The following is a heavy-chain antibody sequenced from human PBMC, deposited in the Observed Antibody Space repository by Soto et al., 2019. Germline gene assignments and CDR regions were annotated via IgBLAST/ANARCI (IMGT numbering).Heavy chain of an antibody. Sequence: EVQLVESGGGLVQPGGSLRLSCAASGFSFSSYWMGWIRQAPGKGLEWVANIKHDGSEKYYVDSVKGRFTISRDNAKSSVYLQMNSLRAEDTAVYYCATVRDWGWFDPWGQGTLVTVSS. D-gene: IGHD2-21*02. CDR1: GFSFSSYW. V-gene: IGHV3-7*01. J-gene: IGHJ5*02. CDR3: ATVRDWGWFDP. CDR2: IKHDGSEK.